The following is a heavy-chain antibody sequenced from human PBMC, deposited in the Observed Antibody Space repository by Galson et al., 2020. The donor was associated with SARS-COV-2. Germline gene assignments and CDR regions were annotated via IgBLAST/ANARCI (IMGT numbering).Heavy chain of an antibody. V-gene: IGHV4-31*03. CDR1: GGSINSGGYY. Sequence: SETLSLTCTVSGGSINSGGYYWTWIRQHPEKGLEWIGYIHYSGSTYYNPSLKSRVMISRDTSKNQFSLNLTSVTAADTAMYYCARDSSGWYFDSWGQGTLVTVSS. CDR3: ARDSSGWYFDS. J-gene: IGHJ4*02. D-gene: IGHD6-19*01. CDR2: IHYSGST.